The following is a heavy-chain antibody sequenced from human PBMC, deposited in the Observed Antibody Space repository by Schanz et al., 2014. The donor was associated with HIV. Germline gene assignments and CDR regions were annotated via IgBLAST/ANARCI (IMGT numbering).Heavy chain of an antibody. CDR1: GYTFISYG. J-gene: IGHJ4*02. CDR2: ISAYNGNT. D-gene: IGHD1-26*01. CDR3: ARDRPVIVGATRADGGTDFDY. V-gene: IGHV1-18*01. Sequence: QVHLVQSGAEVKKPGASVKVSCKASGYTFISYGISWVRQAPGQGLEWMGWISAYNGNTNYAQKFQGRLTMTTDTSTSTAYMELRSLRSDDTAVYYCARDRPVIVGATRADGGTDFDYWGLGALVTVSS.